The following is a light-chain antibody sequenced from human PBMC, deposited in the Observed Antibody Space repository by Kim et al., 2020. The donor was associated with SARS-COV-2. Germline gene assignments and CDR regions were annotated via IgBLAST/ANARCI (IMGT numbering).Light chain of an antibody. Sequence: DIQMTQSPSSLSASVGDRVTIPCQSSQFIYKYINWYQQKPGKAPALLIYSASNLQSGVPSRFSDSGSGTDFTLTISSLQPEDFATYFCQQSYNTPWTFGQGTKVDIK. J-gene: IGKJ1*01. CDR2: SAS. CDR1: QFIYKY. V-gene: IGKV1-39*01. CDR3: QQSYNTPWT.